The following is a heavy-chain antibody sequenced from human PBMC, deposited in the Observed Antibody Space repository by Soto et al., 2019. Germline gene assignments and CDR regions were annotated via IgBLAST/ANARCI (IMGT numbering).Heavy chain of an antibody. CDR3: ATGGVKYYAFWSGYYDHYYYYGMDV. CDR1: GFTFSSYA. CDR2: ISGSGGST. J-gene: IGHJ6*02. V-gene: IGHV3-23*01. Sequence: GSLRLSCAASGFTFSSYAMSWVRQAPGKGLEWVSAISGSGGSTYYADSVKGRFTISRDNSKNTLYLQMNSLRAEDTAVYYCATGGVKYYAFWSGYYDHYYYYGMDVWGQGTTVTVSS. D-gene: IGHD3-3*01.